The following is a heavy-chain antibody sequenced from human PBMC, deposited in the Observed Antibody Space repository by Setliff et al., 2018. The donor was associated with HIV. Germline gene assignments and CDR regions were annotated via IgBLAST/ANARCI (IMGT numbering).Heavy chain of an antibody. Sequence: SSETLSLTCTVSGDSISSGGYYWSWIRQHPERGLEWIGYIHFSGGTYYNPSLPSLESRVTISVDTSKNQFSLMLKSVTAADTAVYFCARDLSGYTFDYWGHGTLVTVSS. CDR3: ARDLSGYTFDY. J-gene: IGHJ4*03. CDR2: IHFSGGT. V-gene: IGHV4-31*03. D-gene: IGHD3-22*01. CDR1: GDSISSGGYY.